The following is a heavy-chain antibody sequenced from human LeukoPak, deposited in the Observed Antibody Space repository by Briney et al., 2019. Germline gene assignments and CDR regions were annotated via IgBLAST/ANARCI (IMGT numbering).Heavy chain of an antibody. V-gene: IGHV3-7*03. CDR3: ARSSYSSSSSV. D-gene: IGHD6-6*01. CDR2: INSDGSEG. Sequence: PGGSLRLSCAVSGFTFSGFWMSWSRQAPEKGLEWVASINSDGSEGYYADVVKGRFTISRDNVKNSLYLQINSLRAEDTAVYYCARSSYSSSSSVWGQGTMVTVSS. CDR1: GFTFSGFW. J-gene: IGHJ3*01.